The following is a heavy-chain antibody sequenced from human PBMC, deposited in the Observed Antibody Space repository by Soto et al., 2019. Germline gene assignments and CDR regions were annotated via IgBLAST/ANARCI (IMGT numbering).Heavy chain of an antibody. J-gene: IGHJ5*02. D-gene: IGHD2-15*01. V-gene: IGHV4-34*01. CDR3: ARVPHANRYCSGGSCYSLWFDP. CDR2: INHSGST. CDR1: GGSFSGYY. Sequence: QVQLQQWGAGLLKPSETLSLTCAVYGGSFSGYYWSWIRQPPGKGLEWIGEINHSGSTNYNPSLKSRVTISVDTSKNQFSLKLSSVTAADTAVYYCARVPHANRYCSGGSCYSLWFDPWGQGTLVTVSS.